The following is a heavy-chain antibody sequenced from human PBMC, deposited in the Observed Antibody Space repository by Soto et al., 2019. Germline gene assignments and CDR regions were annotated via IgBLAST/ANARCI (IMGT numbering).Heavy chain of an antibody. J-gene: IGHJ4*02. CDR3: AKVSVVVPAAISFFDY. Sequence: GGSLRLSCAASGFTFSSYAMSWVRQAPGKGLEWVSAISGSGGSTYYADSVKGRFTISRDNSKNRLYLQMNSLRAEDTAVYYCAKVSVVVPAAISFFDYWGQGTLVTVSS. CDR1: GFTFSSYA. V-gene: IGHV3-23*01. CDR2: ISGSGGST. D-gene: IGHD2-2*01.